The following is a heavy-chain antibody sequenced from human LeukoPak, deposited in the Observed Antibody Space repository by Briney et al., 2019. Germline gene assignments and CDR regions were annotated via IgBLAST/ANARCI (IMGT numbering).Heavy chain of an antibody. CDR3: ARDSMVYAISPRTPHFDY. D-gene: IGHD2-8*01. CDR2: IKQDGSEK. CDR1: GFTFSSYW. J-gene: IGHJ4*02. V-gene: IGHV3-7*01. Sequence: GGSLRLSCVASGFTFSSYWMSWVRQAPGKGLEWVANIKQDGSEKYYVDSVKGRFTISRDNAKNSLYLQMNSLRAEDTAVYYCARDSMVYAISPRTPHFDYWGQGTLVTVSS.